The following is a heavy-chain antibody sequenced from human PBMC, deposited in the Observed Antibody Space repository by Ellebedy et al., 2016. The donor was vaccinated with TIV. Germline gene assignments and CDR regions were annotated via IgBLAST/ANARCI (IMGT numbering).Heavy chain of an antibody. Sequence: GESLKISCEASGFTFSNYAMHWVRQAPRKGLEWVAIVSFDIDKKFYTDSVKGRFTISRDNSKNTLYLDMNNLGVEDTGVYYCARYLTPYASGAGLSDSWGQGALVTVSS. D-gene: IGHD2-2*01. V-gene: IGHV3-30-3*01. J-gene: IGHJ4*02. CDR3: ARYLTPYASGAGLSDS. CDR2: VSFDIDKK. CDR1: GFTFSNYA.